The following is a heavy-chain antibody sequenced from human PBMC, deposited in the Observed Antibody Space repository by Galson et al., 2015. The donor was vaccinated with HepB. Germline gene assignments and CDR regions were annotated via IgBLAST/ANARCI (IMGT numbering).Heavy chain of an antibody. CDR3: ARYSGYDQGYYYYGMDV. J-gene: IGHJ6*02. V-gene: IGHV3-30-3*01. CDR2: ISYDGSNK. CDR1: GFTFDDYA. D-gene: IGHD5-12*01. Sequence: SLRLSCAASGFTFDDYAMHWVRQAPGKGLEWVAVISYDGSNKYYADSVKGRFTISRDNSKNTLYLQMNSLRAEDTAVYYCARYSGYDQGYYYYGMDVWGQGTTVTVSS.